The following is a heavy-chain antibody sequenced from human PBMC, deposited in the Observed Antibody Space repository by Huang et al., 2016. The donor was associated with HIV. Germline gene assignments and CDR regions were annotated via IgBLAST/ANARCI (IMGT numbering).Heavy chain of an antibody. J-gene: IGHJ4*02. CDR2: IYYSGST. V-gene: IGHV4-59*11. D-gene: IGHD3-16*02. CDR3: ARDNAGNANFYHFDY. Sequence: QVRLQESGPRLVKPSETLSLTCSVSGGSLHNHYWSWIRPAPGKGLEFIGNIYYSGSTNYNPSRRTRGGRSAGPSDNRISLAVYSATPADSATYFCARDNAGNANFYHFDYWGPGIMVTVSS. CDR1: GGSLHNHY.